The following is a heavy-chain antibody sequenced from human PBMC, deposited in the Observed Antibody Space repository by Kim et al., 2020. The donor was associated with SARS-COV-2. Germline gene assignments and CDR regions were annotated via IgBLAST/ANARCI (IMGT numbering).Heavy chain of an antibody. D-gene: IGHD2-2*01. V-gene: IGHV1-18*01. CDR1: GYTFVDYG. CDR2: ISTHNGNI. J-gene: IGHJ4*02. Sequence: ASVKVSCKTSGYTFVDYGISWVRQAPGQGLEWVGWISTHNGNINYAQKFQGRVALTRDASTNTAYLELRSLTSDDTAIYFCARPQCSTSSCYVALDMKYYLSHWDQGTLGTVS. CDR3: ARPQCSTSSCYVALDMKYYLSH.